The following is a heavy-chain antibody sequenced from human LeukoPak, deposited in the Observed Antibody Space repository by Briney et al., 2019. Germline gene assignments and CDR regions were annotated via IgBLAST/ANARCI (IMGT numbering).Heavy chain of an antibody. Sequence: GGCLRLSCAASGFTFSSYAMSWVRLAPGKGLEWVSAISGSGGSTYYADSVKGRFTISRDNSKNTLYLQMNSLRAEDTAVYYCAKEGVATTYFDYWGQGTLVTVSS. CDR1: GFTFSSYA. V-gene: IGHV3-23*01. CDR3: AKEGVATTYFDY. D-gene: IGHD5-12*01. J-gene: IGHJ4*02. CDR2: ISGSGGST.